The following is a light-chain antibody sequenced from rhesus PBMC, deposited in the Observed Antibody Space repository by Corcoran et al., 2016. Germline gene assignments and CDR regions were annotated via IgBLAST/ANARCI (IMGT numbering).Light chain of an antibody. Sequence: DIQLTQSPSSLSASVGDRVTITCRASQGISSYLAWYQQKSGKAPKLLNYDASNLQSGVPSRFSSSGSWTDFPLTISRLHPEDFASSYCQQRNSYPLTFGGGTKGEIK. CDR1: QGISSY. V-gene: IGKV1-38*01. CDR3: QQRNSYPLT. CDR2: DAS. J-gene: IGKJ4*01.